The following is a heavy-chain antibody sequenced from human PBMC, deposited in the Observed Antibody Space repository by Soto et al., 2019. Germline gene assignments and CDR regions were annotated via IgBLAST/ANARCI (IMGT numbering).Heavy chain of an antibody. V-gene: IGHV5-51*01. CDR3: ARLGSIAARRSWFDP. CDR2: IYPGDSDT. Sequence: GASVKVSCKGSGYSFTSYWIGWVRQMPGKGLEWMGIIYPGDSDTRYSPSFQGQVTISADKSISTAYLQWSSLKASDTAMYYCARLGSIAARRSWFDPWGQGTLVTVSS. J-gene: IGHJ5*02. D-gene: IGHD6-6*01. CDR1: GYSFTSYW.